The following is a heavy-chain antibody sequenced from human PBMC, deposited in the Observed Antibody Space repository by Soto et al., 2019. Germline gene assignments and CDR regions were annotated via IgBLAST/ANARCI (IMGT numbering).Heavy chain of an antibody. V-gene: IGHV3-23*01. CDR1: GFTFSNYA. CDR3: AKEGTTGPYNWFDP. D-gene: IGHD4-17*01. CDR2: LSDGGGST. Sequence: PGGSLRLSCAASGFTFSNYAMSWVRQAPGKGLEWVSGLSDGGGSTFYADSVKGRFTISRDNAKITLYLQMSSLRAEDTAVYYCAKEGTTGPYNWFDPWGQGTLVTVSS. J-gene: IGHJ5*02.